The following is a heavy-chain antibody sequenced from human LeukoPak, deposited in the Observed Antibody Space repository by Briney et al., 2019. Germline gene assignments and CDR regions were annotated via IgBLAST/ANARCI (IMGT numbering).Heavy chain of an antibody. CDR1: GVSTTNGIYY. D-gene: IGHD6-19*01. CDR2: VHNVGST. Sequence: SENLSLTCTVSGVSTTNGIYYWAWIRQSPGKGLEWIGSVHNVGSTYYNLSLRSRVTMSIDTSKNQFSLRLNSVTAADTAVYYCARHAEYNSGWHFYLDHWGQGILVTVSS. V-gene: IGHV4-39*01. CDR3: ARHAEYNSGWHFYLDH. J-gene: IGHJ4*02.